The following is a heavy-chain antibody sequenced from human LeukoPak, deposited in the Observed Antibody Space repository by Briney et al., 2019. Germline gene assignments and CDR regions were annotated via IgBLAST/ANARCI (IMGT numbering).Heavy chain of an antibody. CDR1: GFTFSSYG. CDR2: IWYDRSNK. D-gene: IGHD3-9*01. Sequence: QPGGSLRLSCAASGFTFSSYGMHWVRQAPGKGLEWAAVIWYDRSNKYYADSVKGRFTISRDNSKNTLYLQMNSLRAEDTAVYYCARELKDYDILTGWSLGPWGQGTLVTVSS. V-gene: IGHV3-33*01. CDR3: ARELKDYDILTGWSLGP. J-gene: IGHJ5*02.